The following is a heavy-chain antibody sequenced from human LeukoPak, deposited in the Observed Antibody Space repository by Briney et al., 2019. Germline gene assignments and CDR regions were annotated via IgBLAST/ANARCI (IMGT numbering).Heavy chain of an antibody. J-gene: IGHJ4*02. CDR3: ARERRDSSGYYPDY. Sequence: SETLSLTCTVSGGSISSYYWSWIRQPAGKGLEWIGRIYTSGSTNYNPSLKSRVTMSEDTSKNQFSLKLSSVTAADTAVYYCARERRDSSGYYPDYWGQGTLVTVSS. V-gene: IGHV4-4*07. CDR2: IYTSGST. D-gene: IGHD3-22*01. CDR1: GGSISSYY.